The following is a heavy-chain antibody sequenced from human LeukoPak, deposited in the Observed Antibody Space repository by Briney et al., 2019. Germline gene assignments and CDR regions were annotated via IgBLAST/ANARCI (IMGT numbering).Heavy chain of an antibody. Sequence: GGSLRLSCAASGFTFSSYSMNWVRQAPGKGLEWVSYINSGSGNMYYPDSVKGRFTTSRDNAKNSLYLQMDILRDEDTAVYYCAREDDDWGPNTLDVWGQGTVVTVSS. CDR1: GFTFSSYS. CDR2: INSGSGNM. J-gene: IGHJ3*01. V-gene: IGHV3-48*02. CDR3: AREDDDWGPNTLDV. D-gene: IGHD7-27*01.